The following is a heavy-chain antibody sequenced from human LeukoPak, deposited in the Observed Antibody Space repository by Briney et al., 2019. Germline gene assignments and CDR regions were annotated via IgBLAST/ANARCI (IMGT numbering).Heavy chain of an antibody. V-gene: IGHV4-59*08. D-gene: IGHD1-26*01. J-gene: IGHJ1*01. CDR2: IYYSGNT. Sequence: PSETLSLTCTVSGGSISSYYWSWIRQPPGKGLEWIGYIYYSGNTNYNPSLKSRVTISVDTSKNQFSLKMNSLTAADTAVYYCASFSGSYARYFQHWGQGTLVTVPS. CDR3: ASFSGSYARYFQH. CDR1: GGSISSYY.